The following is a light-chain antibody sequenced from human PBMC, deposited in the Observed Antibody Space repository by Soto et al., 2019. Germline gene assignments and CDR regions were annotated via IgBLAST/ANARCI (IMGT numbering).Light chain of an antibody. CDR1: SSDVGGYVY. V-gene: IGLV2-14*03. Sequence: QSALTQPASVSGSPGQSITISCTGTSSDVGGYVYVSWYQQHPGKGPKLMIYDVSNRPSGVSNRFSGSKSGNTASLTISGLQAEDEADYYCSSYTSINTSILFGGGTKLTVL. J-gene: IGLJ2*01. CDR3: SSYTSINTSIL. CDR2: DVS.